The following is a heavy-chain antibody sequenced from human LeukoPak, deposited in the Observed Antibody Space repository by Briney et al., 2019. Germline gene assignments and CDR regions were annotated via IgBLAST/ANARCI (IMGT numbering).Heavy chain of an antibody. CDR3: AKEGYYYDSSGYNYYYGMDV. J-gene: IGHJ6*02. CDR1: GFTFSSYG. D-gene: IGHD3-22*01. Sequence: GGSLRLSRAASGFTFSSYGMHWVRQAPGKGLEWVAVISYDGSNKYYADSVKGRFTISRDNSKNTLYLQMNSLRAEDTAVYYCAKEGYYYDSSGYNYYYGMDVWGQGTTVTVSS. CDR2: ISYDGSNK. V-gene: IGHV3-30*18.